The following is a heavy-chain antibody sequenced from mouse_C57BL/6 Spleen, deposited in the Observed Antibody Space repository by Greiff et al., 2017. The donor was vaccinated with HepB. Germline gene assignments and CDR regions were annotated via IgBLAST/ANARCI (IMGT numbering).Heavy chain of an antibody. CDR1: GYTFTSYW. V-gene: IGHV1-55*01. CDR2: IYPGSGST. CDR3: ARSRGPITTVPDY. J-gene: IGHJ2*01. D-gene: IGHD1-1*01. Sequence: VQLQQPGAELVKPGASVKMSCKASGYTFTSYWITWVKQRPGQGLEWIGDIYPGSGSTNYNEKFKSKATLTVDTSSSTAYMQLSSLTSEDSAVYYCARSRGPITTVPDYWGQGTTLTVSS.